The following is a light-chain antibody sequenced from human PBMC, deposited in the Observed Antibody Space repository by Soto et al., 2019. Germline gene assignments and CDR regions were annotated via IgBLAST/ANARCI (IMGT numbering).Light chain of an antibody. CDR2: DVS. J-gene: IGKJ1*01. Sequence: IQMTQSPSALSATVGDGVSITCRASQSTNSWLAWYQQKPGKAPKVLIYDVSSLESGVPSRFSGSGSGTEFTLTINSLQPDDFATYYCQQYNTYSGTFGPASKVDI. CDR3: QQYNTYSGT. CDR1: QSTNSW. V-gene: IGKV1-5*01.